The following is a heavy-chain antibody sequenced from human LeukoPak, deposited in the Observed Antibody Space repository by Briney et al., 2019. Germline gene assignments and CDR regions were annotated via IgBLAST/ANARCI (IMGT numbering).Heavy chain of an antibody. J-gene: IGHJ6*03. Sequence: PSETLSLTCTVSGGSISSTYYWGWIRQPPGKGLEWIGSIFYRGSTYNNPSLKSRVTISVDTSKNQFSLKLSSVTAADTAVYYCARYWGAAAGAYYYYYMDVGGKGTTVTISS. D-gene: IGHD6-13*01. V-gene: IGHV4-39*07. CDR1: GGSISSTYY. CDR2: IFYRGST. CDR3: ARYWGAAAGAYYYYYMDV.